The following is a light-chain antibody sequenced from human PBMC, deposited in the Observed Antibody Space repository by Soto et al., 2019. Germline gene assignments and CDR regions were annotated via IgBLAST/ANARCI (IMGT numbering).Light chain of an antibody. CDR3: QQYGSSPIS. CDR2: GAS. Sequence: TLSLSPGERATLSCRASQTVTSTYLAWYQHKPGQAPRLLIKGASSRATGISDRFSGSGSGTDFTLTISRLEPEDFAIYYCQQYGSSPISFGGGTKVDIK. J-gene: IGKJ4*01. V-gene: IGKV3-20*01. CDR1: QTVTSTY.